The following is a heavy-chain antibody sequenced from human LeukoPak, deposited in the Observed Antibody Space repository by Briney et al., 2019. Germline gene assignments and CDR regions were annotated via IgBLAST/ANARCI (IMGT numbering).Heavy chain of an antibody. Sequence: ASEKVSCKTSGDTITGYYMHRVRQAAGQGLEWMGCINPNSGGTNYAQKFQGWVTMTRDTSISTAYMELSRLRSDDTAVYYCARGYPWVSSGSPFYYFDYWGQGTLVTVSS. D-gene: IGHD3-10*01. V-gene: IGHV1-2*04. CDR3: ARGYPWVSSGSPFYYFDY. J-gene: IGHJ4*02. CDR2: INPNSGGT. CDR1: GDTITGYY.